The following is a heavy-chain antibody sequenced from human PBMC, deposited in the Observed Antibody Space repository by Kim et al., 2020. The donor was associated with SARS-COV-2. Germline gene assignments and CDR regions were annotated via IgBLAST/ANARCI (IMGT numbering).Heavy chain of an antibody. V-gene: IGHV3-21*01. CDR3: ARSGISPRGMDV. D-gene: IGHD1-20*01. Sequence: GGSLRLSCAVSGFTFRSYSMNWVRQAPGKGLEWVSYISSNSTYINFADSVKGLFTISRDNAKNSLYLQMNSLRPEDTAVYYCARSGISPRGMDVWGQGTT. J-gene: IGHJ6*02. CDR1: GFTFRSYS. CDR2: ISSNSTYI.